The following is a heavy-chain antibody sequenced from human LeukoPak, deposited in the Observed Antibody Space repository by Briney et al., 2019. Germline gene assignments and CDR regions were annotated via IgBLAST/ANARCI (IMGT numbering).Heavy chain of an antibody. J-gene: IGHJ5*02. CDR1: GFTFSSYA. V-gene: IGHV3-23*01. CDR2: ISGSGGST. Sequence: PGGSLSLSCAASGFTFSSYAMSWVRQAPGKGLEWVSAISGSGGSTYYADSVKGRFTISRDNSKTTLYLQMSSLRAEDTAVYYCAKWSSGSYWGRENWFDPWGQGTLVTVSS. D-gene: IGHD1-26*01. CDR3: AKWSSGSYWGRENWFDP.